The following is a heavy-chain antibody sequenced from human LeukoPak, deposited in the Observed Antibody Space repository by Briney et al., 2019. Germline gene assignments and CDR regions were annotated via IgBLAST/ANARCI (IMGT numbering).Heavy chain of an antibody. CDR2: ISSSGSTT. J-gene: IGHJ6*03. V-gene: IGHV3-11*01. CDR1: GFTFSDYY. CDR3: ARDYYGSGSFFHYMDV. Sequence: GGSLRLSCAASGFTFSDYYMSWIRQAPGKGLEWVSYISSSGSTTNYADSVKGRFTISRDNAKNSLYLQMNSLRAEDTAVYYCARDYYGSGSFFHYMDVWGKGTTVTISS. D-gene: IGHD3-10*01.